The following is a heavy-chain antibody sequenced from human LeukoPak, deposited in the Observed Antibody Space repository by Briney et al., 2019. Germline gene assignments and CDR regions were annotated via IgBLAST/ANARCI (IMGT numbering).Heavy chain of an antibody. V-gene: IGHV3-53*01. CDR3: ARAAPVEATTRPPFDY. J-gene: IGHJ4*02. D-gene: IGHD1-1*01. Sequence: GGSLRLSCAASGFTVSSNYMSWVRQAPGKGLEWVSVIYSGGSTYYADSVKGRFTISRDNSKNTLYLQMNSLRAEDTAVYYCARAAPVEATTRPPFDYWGQGTLVTVSS. CDR1: GFTVSSNY. CDR2: IYSGGST.